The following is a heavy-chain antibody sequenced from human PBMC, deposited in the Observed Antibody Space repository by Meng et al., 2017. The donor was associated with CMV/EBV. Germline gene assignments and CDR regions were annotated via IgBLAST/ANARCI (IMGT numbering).Heavy chain of an antibody. CDR3: AREEGIAARSDWFDP. CDR2: INPSGGST. J-gene: IGHJ5*02. V-gene: IGHV1-46*01. CDR1: GYTFTSYN. Sequence: QVRLLQSGADVKRPGASVKVSCKAFGYTFTSYNMHWVRQAPGQGLEWMGIINPSGGSTSYAQKFQGRVTMTRDTSTSTVYMELSSLRSEDTAVYYCAREEGIAARSDWFDPWGQGTLVTVSS. D-gene: IGHD6-6*01.